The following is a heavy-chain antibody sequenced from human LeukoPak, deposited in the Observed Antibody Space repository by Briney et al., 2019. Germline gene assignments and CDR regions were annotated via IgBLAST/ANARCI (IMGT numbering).Heavy chain of an antibody. D-gene: IGHD5-24*01. J-gene: IGHJ5*02. CDR2: INHSGST. CDR3: ARSIRRWLQLTRYNWFDP. Sequence: PSETLSLTCAVYGGSFSGYYWSWIRQPPGKGLEWIGEINHSGSTNYNPSLKSRVTISVDTSKNRFSLKLSSVTAADTAVYYCARSIRRWLQLTRYNWFDPWGQGTLVTVSS. CDR1: GGSFSGYY. V-gene: IGHV4-34*01.